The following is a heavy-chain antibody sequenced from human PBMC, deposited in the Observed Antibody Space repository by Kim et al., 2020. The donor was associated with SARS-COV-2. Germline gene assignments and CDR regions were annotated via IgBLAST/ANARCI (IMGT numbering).Heavy chain of an antibody. CDR2: IDPSDSYT. V-gene: IGHV5-10-1*01. D-gene: IGHD3-22*01. CDR1: GYSFTSYW. J-gene: IGHJ4*02. Sequence: GESLKISCKGSGYSFTSYWISWVRQMPGKGLEWMGRIDPSDSYTNYSPSFQGHVTISADKSISTAYLQWSSLKASDTAMYYCARQSDYYDSSGYSPVDYWGQGTLVTVSS. CDR3: ARQSDYYDSSGYSPVDY.